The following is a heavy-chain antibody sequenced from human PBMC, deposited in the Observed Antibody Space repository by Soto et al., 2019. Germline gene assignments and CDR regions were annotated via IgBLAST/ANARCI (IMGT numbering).Heavy chain of an antibody. J-gene: IGHJ4*02. Sequence: AETRSLTCAVYGGSFSGYYWSWIRQPPGKGLEWIGEINQSGSTNYNTSLKSRVTISVDTSKNQFSLKLSSVTAADTAVYYCARERAILLWFGELSSFDYWGQGTLVTVSS. D-gene: IGHD3-10*01. CDR2: INQSGST. CDR3: ARERAILLWFGELSSFDY. CDR1: GGSFSGYY. V-gene: IGHV4-34*01.